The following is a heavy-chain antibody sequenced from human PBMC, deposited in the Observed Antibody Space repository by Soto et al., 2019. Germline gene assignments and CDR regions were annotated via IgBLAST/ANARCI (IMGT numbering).Heavy chain of an antibody. J-gene: IGHJ4*02. D-gene: IGHD3-22*01. CDR2: IWYDGSNK. CDR3: ARDYYYDSSGYYQDY. Sequence: GGSLRLSCAASGFTFSSYGMHWVRQAPGKGLEWVAVIWYDGSNKYYADSVKGRFTISRDNSKNTLYLQMNSLRAEDTAVYYCARDYYYDSSGYYQDYWGQGTLVTVSS. CDR1: GFTFSSYG. V-gene: IGHV3-33*01.